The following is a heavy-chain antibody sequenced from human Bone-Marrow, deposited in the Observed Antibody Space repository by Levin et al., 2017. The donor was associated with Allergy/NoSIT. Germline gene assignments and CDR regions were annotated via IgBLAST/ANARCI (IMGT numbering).Heavy chain of an antibody. Sequence: GGSLRLSCAASGFAFSSYGMHWVRQAPGKGLEWVAVISYDGSNRYDADSVKGRFTISRDNSKNTLYLQMNSLRPEDTAVYYCAKDGDYGDYVFDDWYFDLWGRGTLVTVSS. V-gene: IGHV3-30*18. CDR3: AKDGDYGDYVFDDWYFDL. D-gene: IGHD4-17*01. J-gene: IGHJ2*01. CDR1: GFAFSSYG. CDR2: ISYDGSNR.